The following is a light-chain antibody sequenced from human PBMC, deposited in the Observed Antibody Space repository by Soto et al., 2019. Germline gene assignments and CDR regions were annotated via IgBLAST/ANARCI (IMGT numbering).Light chain of an antibody. CDR1: QSIHSSF. CDR3: QQYDTSPYT. Sequence: EVVLTQSPGILSLSPGERASLSCRASQSIHSSFLAWYQQKPGQPPRLLMYGASSRASGIADRFSGSGSGTDFTLTISRLEPEDFAVDYCQQYDTSPYTFGQGTNLEIK. V-gene: IGKV3-20*01. J-gene: IGKJ2*01. CDR2: GAS.